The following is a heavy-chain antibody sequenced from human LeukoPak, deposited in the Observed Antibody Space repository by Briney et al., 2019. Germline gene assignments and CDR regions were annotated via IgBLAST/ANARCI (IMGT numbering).Heavy chain of an antibody. V-gene: IGHV3-7*03. CDR3: ARDRGYYVFDY. J-gene: IGHJ4*02. CDR1: GFTFTSSW. Sequence: GGSLRLSCEASGFTFTSSWMHWVRQAPGKGLEWVANIKQDGSEKYYIDSVKGRFTISRDNAKTSLFLQMNSLRVDDTAVYYCARDRGYYVFDYWGQGTLVTVSS. D-gene: IGHD3-22*01. CDR2: IKQDGSEK.